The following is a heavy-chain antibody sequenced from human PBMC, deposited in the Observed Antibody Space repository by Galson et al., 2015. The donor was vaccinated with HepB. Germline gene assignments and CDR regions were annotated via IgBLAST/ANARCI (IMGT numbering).Heavy chain of an antibody. Sequence: PALVKPTQTLTLTCTVSGFSLSNARMGVSWIRQPPGKALEWLAHIFSNDEKSYSTSLKSRLTISKDTSKSQVVLTMTNMDPVDTATYYCARILREHITIFGVEYYFDYWGQGTLVTVSS. CDR3: ARILREHITIFGVEYYFDY. J-gene: IGHJ4*02. D-gene: IGHD3-3*01. V-gene: IGHV2-26*01. CDR2: IFSNDEK. CDR1: GFSLSNARMG.